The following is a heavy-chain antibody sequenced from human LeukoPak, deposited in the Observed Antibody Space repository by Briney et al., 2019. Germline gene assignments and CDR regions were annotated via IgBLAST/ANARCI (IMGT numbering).Heavy chain of an antibody. CDR2: INHSGST. D-gene: IGHD2-2*02. J-gene: IGHJ4*02. CDR3: ARGRPTSPYCSSTSCYRYGSSWAFDY. V-gene: IGHV4-34*01. Sequence: SETLSLTCAVYGGSFSGYYWSWIRQPPGKGLEWIGEINHSGSTNYNPSLKSRVTISVDTSKNQFSLKLSSVTAADTAVYYCARGRPTSPYCSSTSCYRYGSSWAFDYWGQGTLVIVSS. CDR1: GGSFSGYY.